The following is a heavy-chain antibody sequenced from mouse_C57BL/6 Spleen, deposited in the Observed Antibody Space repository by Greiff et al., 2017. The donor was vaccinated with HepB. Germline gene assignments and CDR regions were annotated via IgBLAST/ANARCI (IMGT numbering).Heavy chain of an antibody. J-gene: IGHJ4*01. CDR1: GFTFSSYA. D-gene: IGHD2-4*01. Sequence: EVQRVESGGGLVKPGGSLKLSCAASGFTFSSYAMSWVRQTPEKRLEWVATISDGGSYTYYPDNVKGRFTISRDNAKNNLYLQMSHLKSEDTAMYYCARGGGDYDVGHYYAMDYWGQGTSVTVSS. V-gene: IGHV5-4*01. CDR3: ARGGGDYDVGHYYAMDY. CDR2: ISDGGSYT.